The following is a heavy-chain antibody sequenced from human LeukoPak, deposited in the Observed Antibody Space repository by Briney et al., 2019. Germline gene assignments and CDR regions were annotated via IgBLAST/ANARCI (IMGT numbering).Heavy chain of an antibody. Sequence: SETLSLTCAVYGGSFSGYYWSWIRQPPGKGLEWIGEINHSGSTNYNPSLKSRVTISVDTSKNQFSLKLSSVNAADTAVYYCASEGIAVAVGNFDYWGQGTLVTVSS. D-gene: IGHD6-19*01. V-gene: IGHV4-34*01. J-gene: IGHJ4*02. CDR3: ASEGIAVAVGNFDY. CDR1: GGSFSGYY. CDR2: INHSGST.